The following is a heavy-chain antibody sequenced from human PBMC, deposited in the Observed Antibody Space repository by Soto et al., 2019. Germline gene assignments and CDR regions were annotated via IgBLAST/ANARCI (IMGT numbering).Heavy chain of an antibody. J-gene: IGHJ2*01. V-gene: IGHV1-18*01. CDR1: GYTFINYG. D-gene: IGHD4-17*01. CDR3: ARGATVTTFVWYFDL. Sequence: ASVKVSCKASGYTFINYGISWVRQAPGQGLEWMGWISTHAGNTNYAQKFLNRVTMTTDESTSTAYMELSSLRSEDTAVYYCARGATVTTFVWYFDLWGRGTLVTVSS. CDR2: ISTHAGNT.